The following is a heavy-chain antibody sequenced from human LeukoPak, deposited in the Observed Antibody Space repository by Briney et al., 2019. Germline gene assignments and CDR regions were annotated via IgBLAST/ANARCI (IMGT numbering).Heavy chain of an antibody. CDR3: AREHDFWSPYAFDI. V-gene: IGHV1-3*01. D-gene: IGHD3-3*01. J-gene: IGHJ3*02. Sequence: ASVKVSCKTSGYTFTSYAIQWVRQAPGQRLEWMGWINAGNGNTKYSQKFQGRVTITRDTSATTAYMELSTLRSEDTAVYYCAREHDFWSPYAFDIWGQGTMVTVSS. CDR2: INAGNGNT. CDR1: GYTFTSYA.